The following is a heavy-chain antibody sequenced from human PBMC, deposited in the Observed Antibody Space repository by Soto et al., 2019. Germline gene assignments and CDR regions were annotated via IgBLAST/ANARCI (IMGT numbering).Heavy chain of an antibody. V-gene: IGHV5-51*01. CDR2: VYPFDSDT. CDR3: ARPDSNGWYDY. Sequence: PGESLKISCKASGYTFTSKWIAWVRQMPGKGLEWMAIVYPFDSDTRYSPSFQGQVTISADKSINTAYLQWSSLRASDTAIYYCARPDSNGWYDYWGQGTPVTSPQ. D-gene: IGHD6-19*01. CDR1: GYTFTSKW. J-gene: IGHJ4*02.